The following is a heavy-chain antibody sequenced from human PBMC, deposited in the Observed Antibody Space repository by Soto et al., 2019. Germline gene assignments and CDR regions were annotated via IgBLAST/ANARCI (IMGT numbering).Heavy chain of an antibody. CDR3: ARDSGILTGYLNYFDY. CDR1: GGSISSGDYY. Sequence: SETLSLTCTVSGGSISSGDYYWSWIRQPPGKGLEWIGYIYYSGSTYYNPSLKSRVAISVDTSKNQFSLKLSSVTAADTAVYYCARDSGILTGYLNYFDYWGQGTLVTVSS. V-gene: IGHV4-30-4*01. J-gene: IGHJ4*02. CDR2: IYYSGST. D-gene: IGHD3-9*01.